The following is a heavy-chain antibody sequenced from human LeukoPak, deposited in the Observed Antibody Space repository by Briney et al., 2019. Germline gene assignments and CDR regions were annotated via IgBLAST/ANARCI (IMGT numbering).Heavy chain of an antibody. V-gene: IGHV3-7*01. CDR3: ARDFRVVVAATLADYYYYGMDV. Sequence: GGSLRLSCAASGFTFSSNWMGWVRQAPGKGLEWVAKIKQDGSEKYYVDSVKGRFTISRDNAKNSLYLQMNSLRAEDTAVYYCARDFRVVVAATLADYYYYGMDVWGQGTTVTVSS. CDR1: GFTFSSNW. J-gene: IGHJ6*02. D-gene: IGHD2-15*01. CDR2: IKQDGSEK.